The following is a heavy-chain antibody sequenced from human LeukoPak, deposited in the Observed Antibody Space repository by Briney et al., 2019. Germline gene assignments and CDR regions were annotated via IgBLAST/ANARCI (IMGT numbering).Heavy chain of an antibody. CDR1: GYTFTSYD. J-gene: IGHJ4*02. V-gene: IGHV1-8*01. D-gene: IGHD6-13*01. CDR2: MNPNSANT. Sequence: ASVKVSCKSSGYTFTSYDINWVRQASGQGLEWMGWMNPNSANTGCAQKFQGRVTMTRDPSTSTAYMELSGLTSEDTGVYYCARVGFAAAGAIDYWGQGTLVTVSS. CDR3: ARVGFAAAGAIDY.